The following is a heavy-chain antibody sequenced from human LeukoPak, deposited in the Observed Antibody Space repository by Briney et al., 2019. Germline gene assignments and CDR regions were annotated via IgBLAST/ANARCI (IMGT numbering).Heavy chain of an antibody. J-gene: IGHJ5*02. CDR1: GFTFSSYG. Sequence: GRSLRLSCAASGFTFSSYGMHWVRQAPGKGLEWVAVIWYDGSNKYYADSVKGRFTISRDNSKNTLYLQMKSLRAEDTAVYYCARDHYGWFDPWGQGTLVTVSS. CDR3: ARDHYGWFDP. D-gene: IGHD4-17*01. V-gene: IGHV3-33*01. CDR2: IWYDGSNK.